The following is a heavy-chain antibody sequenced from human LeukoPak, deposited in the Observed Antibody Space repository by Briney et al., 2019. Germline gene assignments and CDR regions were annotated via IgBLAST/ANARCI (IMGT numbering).Heavy chain of an antibody. Sequence: GGSLRLSYAASGFTFTTYSMNWVRPAPGKGLEWVSSIGSSSTYIYYADSLKGRFTISRDNAKNSLYLQMNSLRAEDTAVYYCARDRYGDYAFDYWGQGTLVTVSS. V-gene: IGHV3-21*01. J-gene: IGHJ4*02. D-gene: IGHD4-17*01. CDR2: IGSSSTYI. CDR1: GFTFTTYS. CDR3: ARDRYGDYAFDY.